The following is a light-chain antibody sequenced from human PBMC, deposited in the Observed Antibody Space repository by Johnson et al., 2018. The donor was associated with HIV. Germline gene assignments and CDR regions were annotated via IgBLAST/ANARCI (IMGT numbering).Light chain of an antibody. V-gene: IGLV1-51*01. J-gene: IGLJ1*01. CDR2: DNN. CDR1: SCNIGNNY. Sequence: QSVLTQPPSVSAAPGQKVTISCSGSSCNIGNNYVSCYQQLPGTAPKLLIYDNNKRPSEIPDRFSGSKSGTSATLGITGLQTGDEADYYCGTWDNSLSTGCVFGTGTKVTVL. CDR3: GTWDNSLSTGCV.